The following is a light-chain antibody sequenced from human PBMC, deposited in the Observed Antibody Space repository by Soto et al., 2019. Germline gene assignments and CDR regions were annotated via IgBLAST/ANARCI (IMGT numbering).Light chain of an antibody. CDR3: QQRSNWPLIT. CDR1: QSVSSN. J-gene: IGKJ5*01. Sequence: EIVLTQSQATLSVSPREGAHLXCRTSQSVSSNLAWYQQKPGQAPRLLIYDASNRATGIPARFSGSGSGTDFTLTISSLEPEDFAVYYCQQRSNWPLITFGQGTRLEIK. CDR2: DAS. V-gene: IGKV3-11*01.